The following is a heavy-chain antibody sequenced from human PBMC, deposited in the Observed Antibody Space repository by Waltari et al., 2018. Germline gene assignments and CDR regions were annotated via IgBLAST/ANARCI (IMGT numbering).Heavy chain of an antibody. CDR2: IKSDTYGGTT. V-gene: IGHV3-15*07. J-gene: IGHJ4*02. CDR1: GFTSNTAW. D-gene: IGHD3-10*01. CDR3: TQIALWFGDPVDY. Sequence: EVQLVESGGGLVEPGGSLRLSGGASGFTSNTAWMHWVRQAPGKGLEWLGRIKSDTYGGTTDYAAPVKGRFTISRDDSKNTLYLQMNSLKTEDTAVYYCTQIALWFGDPVDYWGQGTLVTVSA.